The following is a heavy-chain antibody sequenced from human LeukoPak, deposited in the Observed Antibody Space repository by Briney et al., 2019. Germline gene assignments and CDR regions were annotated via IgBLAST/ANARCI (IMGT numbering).Heavy chain of an antibody. Sequence: GGSLRLSCAASGFTFSTYGMHWVRQAPGKGLEWVAVISYDGSNKYYADSVKGRFTISRDNSKNTLYLQMNSLRAEDTAVYYCARDPSSGWYLKGWFDPWGQGTLVTVSS. CDR2: ISYDGSNK. D-gene: IGHD6-19*01. J-gene: IGHJ5*02. CDR3: ARDPSSGWYLKGWFDP. CDR1: GFTFSTYG. V-gene: IGHV3-30*03.